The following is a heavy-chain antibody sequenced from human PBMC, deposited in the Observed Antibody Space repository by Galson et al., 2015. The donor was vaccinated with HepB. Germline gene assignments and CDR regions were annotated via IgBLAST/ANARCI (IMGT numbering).Heavy chain of an antibody. Sequence: SGDSVSSNRAAWNWIRQFPSRGLEWLGRTYYRSKWSSDYAASVKSRITINADTSKNQFSLQLNSVTPEDTAVYYCARGHYYDSTGAYYFDYWGQGTLVTVSS. CDR1: GDSVSSNRAA. CDR3: ARGHYYDSTGAYYFDY. V-gene: IGHV6-1*01. J-gene: IGHJ4*02. CDR2: TYYRSKWSS. D-gene: IGHD3-22*01.